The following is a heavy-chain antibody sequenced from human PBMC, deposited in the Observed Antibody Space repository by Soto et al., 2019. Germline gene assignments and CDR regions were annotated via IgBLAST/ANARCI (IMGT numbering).Heavy chain of an antibody. D-gene: IGHD4-4*01. CDR1: SGSISSSNW. Sequence: QVQLQESGPGLVKPSGTLSLTCAVSSGSISSSNWWSWVRQPPGKGLEWVGEIYHSGSTNYNPSLKSRVTISVEKSKNQFSLKLSYVTAAETAVYYCARVAIPSTNRGSQSHDAFDIWGQGTMVTVSS. CDR2: IYHSGST. CDR3: ARVAIPSTNRGSQSHDAFDI. V-gene: IGHV4-4*02. J-gene: IGHJ3*02.